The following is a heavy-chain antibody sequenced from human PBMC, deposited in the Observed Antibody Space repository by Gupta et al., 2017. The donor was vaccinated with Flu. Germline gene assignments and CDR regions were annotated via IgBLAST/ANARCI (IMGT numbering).Heavy chain of an antibody. V-gene: IGHV3-33*01. CDR2: IWYDGSNK. CDR3: ARGADCSSTSCYPKPYYYYYYGMDV. J-gene: IGHJ6*02. CDR1: GFTFSSYG. D-gene: IGHD2-2*01. Sequence: QVQLVESGGGVVQPGRSLRLSCAASGFTFSSYGMHWVRQAPGKGLEWVAVIWYDGSNKYYADSVKGRFTISRDNSKNTLYLQMNSLRAEDTAVYYCARGADCSSTSCYPKPYYYYYYGMDVWGQGTTVTVSS.